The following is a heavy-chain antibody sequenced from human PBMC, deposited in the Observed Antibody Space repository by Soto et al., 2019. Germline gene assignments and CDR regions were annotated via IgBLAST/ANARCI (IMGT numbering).Heavy chain of an antibody. CDR3: ARDRLWSVVAGTRFDY. J-gene: IGHJ4*02. Sequence: QVQLVQSGAEEKKPGASVKVSCKASGYTFTNYAMHWVRQAPGQTLDWMGWINAGNGNTKYSQKFQGRVTITRDTPASTAYMELSSLRAEDTAVYYCARDRLWSVVAGTRFDYWGQVTLGTESS. V-gene: IGHV1-3*05. CDR2: INAGNGNT. CDR1: GYTFTNYA. D-gene: IGHD6-19*01.